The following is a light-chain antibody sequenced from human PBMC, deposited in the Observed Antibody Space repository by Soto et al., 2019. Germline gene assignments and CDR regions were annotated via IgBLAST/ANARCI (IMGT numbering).Light chain of an antibody. CDR3: TSWTTSTTMI. CDR2: DVN. CDR1: RSDIGAYNF. Sequence: QPVLTQPASVSGSPGQSITISCTGTRSDIGAYNFVSWYQQHPGEVPKLILYDVNVRSSGVSNRFSGSKSGNTASLTISGLQAEDEADYYCTSWTTSTTMIFGGGTQLTVL. V-gene: IGLV2-14*03. J-gene: IGLJ2*01.